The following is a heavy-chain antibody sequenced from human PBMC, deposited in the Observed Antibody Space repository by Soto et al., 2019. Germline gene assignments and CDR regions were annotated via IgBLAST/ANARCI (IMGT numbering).Heavy chain of an antibody. V-gene: IGHV1-18*01. J-gene: IGHJ6*03. CDR2: ISAYNGNT. D-gene: IGHD2-15*01. CDR3: VRLVVVAATRYYYYMDV. Sequence: ASVKVSCKASVYTYTSYGISWVRQAHKQGLEWMGWISAYNGNTNYAQKLQGRVTMTTDTSTSTAYMELRSLRSDDTAVYYCVRLVVVAATRYYYYMDVWGKGTTVTVSS. CDR1: VYTYTSYG.